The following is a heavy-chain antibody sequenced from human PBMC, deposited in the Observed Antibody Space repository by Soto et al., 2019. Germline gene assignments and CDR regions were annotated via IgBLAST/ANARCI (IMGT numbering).Heavy chain of an antibody. CDR1: GFALSSYS. J-gene: IGHJ5*02. V-gene: IGHV3-21*04. Sequence: PGESLKISCAVSGFALSSYSIAWVRQAPGKGLEWVSFTFNYAGRLYYADSMKGRFDISRDDAKNSVYLQMNSLRAEDTSMYYCARAALGAAANWLDPWGQGTLVTVSS. D-gene: IGHD6-13*01. CDR3: ARAALGAAANWLDP. CDR2: TFNYAGRL.